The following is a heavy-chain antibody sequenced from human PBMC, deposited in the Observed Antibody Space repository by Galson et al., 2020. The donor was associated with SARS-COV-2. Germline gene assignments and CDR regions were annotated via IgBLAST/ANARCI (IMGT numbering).Heavy chain of an antibody. D-gene: IGHD3-22*01. CDR3: ARETYYYDSSGYYYSDAFDI. Sequence: ETLSLTCTVSGGSISSYYWSWIRQPPGKGLEWIGYIYYSGSTNYNPSLKSRVTISVDTSKNQFSLKLSSVTAADTAVYYCARETYYYDSSGYYYSDAFDIWGQGTMVTVSS. CDR2: IYYSGST. J-gene: IGHJ3*02. CDR1: GGSISSYY. V-gene: IGHV4-59*13.